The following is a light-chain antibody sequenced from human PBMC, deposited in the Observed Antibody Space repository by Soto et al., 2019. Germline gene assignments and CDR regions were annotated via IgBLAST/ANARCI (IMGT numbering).Light chain of an antibody. CDR2: DAS. J-gene: IGKJ5*01. CDR3: QQYNTFPFT. CDR1: QGIATY. V-gene: IGKV1-16*02. Sequence: DLQITHSPSSLSASVLDRVTITSRASQGIATYLAWFQQKPGKAPKSLIYDASTLQSGVPSKFSGSGSGTDFTLTINSLQPEDFATYFCQQYNTFPFTFGQGTRLEIK.